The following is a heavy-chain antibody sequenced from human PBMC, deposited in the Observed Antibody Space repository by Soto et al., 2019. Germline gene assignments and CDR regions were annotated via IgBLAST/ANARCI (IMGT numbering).Heavy chain of an antibody. CDR3: ARIRSPDYYYYYMDV. CDR1: GLSLSSSGMC. Sequence: SAPKPVNPTQTLTLTCTFSGLSLSSSGMCVSWIRQPPGKALEWLARIDWDDDKYYSTSLKTRLTISKDTCKHQVVLTMTNMDPVDTATYFCARIRSPDYYYYYMDVWGKGTTVTVSS. V-gene: IGHV2-70*11. J-gene: IGHJ6*03. CDR2: IDWDDDK.